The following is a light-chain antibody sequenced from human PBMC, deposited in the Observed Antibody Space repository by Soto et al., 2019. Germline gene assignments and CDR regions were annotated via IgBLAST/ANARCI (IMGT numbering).Light chain of an antibody. J-gene: IGLJ3*02. CDR2: EVS. Sequence: QSALTQPPSASGSPGQSVTISCTGTSSDVGGSNYVSWYQQHPGKAPKLMIYEVSKRPSGVPDRFSACKSGNTASLTVSRLQAEDEADYYCSSDAGSNNWVFGGGTKVTVL. CDR3: SSDAGSNNWV. V-gene: IGLV2-8*01. CDR1: SSDVGGSNY.